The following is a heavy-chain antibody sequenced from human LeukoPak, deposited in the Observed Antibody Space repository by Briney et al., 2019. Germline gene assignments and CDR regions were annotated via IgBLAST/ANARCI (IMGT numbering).Heavy chain of an antibody. CDR2: MNPNSGNT. J-gene: IGHJ4*02. V-gene: IGHV1-8*01. CDR1: GYTFTSYD. D-gene: IGHD6-6*01. Sequence: WASMKVSCKASGYTFTSYDINWVRQATGQGLEWMGWMNPNSGNTDYAQKFQGRVTMTRNTSISTAYMELSSLRSEDTAVYYCARASEYSSSSDDYWGQGTLVTVSS. CDR3: ARASEYSSSSDDY.